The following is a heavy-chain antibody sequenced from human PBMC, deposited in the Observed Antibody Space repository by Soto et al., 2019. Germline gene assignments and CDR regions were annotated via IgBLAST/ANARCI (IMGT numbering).Heavy chain of an antibody. CDR2: IYLDDDK. Sequence: QITLKESGPTLVKPTQALTLTCTFSGFSLSTTGVGVGWIRQPPGKALDWLALIYLDDDKRYSPSLKSRSTITKGTSKNQVVLTMTNTDPIDPATYYGVHATPVATGCDYWGQGTLVAVSS. J-gene: IGHJ4*02. CDR3: VHATPVATGCDY. V-gene: IGHV2-5*02. D-gene: IGHD4-17*01. CDR1: GFSLSTTGVG.